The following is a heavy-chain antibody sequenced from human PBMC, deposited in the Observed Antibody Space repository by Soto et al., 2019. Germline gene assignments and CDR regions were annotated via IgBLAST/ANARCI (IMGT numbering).Heavy chain of an antibody. CDR2: ISSISNTI. V-gene: IGHV3-48*01. Sequence: EVQLVESGGGLVQPGGSLRLSCAASGFTFSTYSMSWVRQAPGKGLEWVSYISSISNTIYYADSVKGRFTNSRDNAKNSLYLHMNSLSAEDTAVYYCARDRGCSGGICYRDLGYWGQGTLVTVSS. J-gene: IGHJ4*02. CDR3: ARDRGCSGGICYRDLGY. CDR1: GFTFSTYS. D-gene: IGHD2-15*01.